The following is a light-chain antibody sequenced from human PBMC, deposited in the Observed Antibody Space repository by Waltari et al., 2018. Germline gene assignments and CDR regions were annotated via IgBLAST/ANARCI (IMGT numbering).Light chain of an antibody. CDR1: QSISAN. V-gene: IGKV3-15*01. CDR3: QQYNSWPRT. J-gene: IGKJ1*01. CDR2: GAS. Sequence: EVVMTQSPATLSVPPGERATLTCRASQSISANLAWDQQKPGQAPRLLMYGASTRATEIPTRFSGSVSGADFTLTINSLQSEDFGVYYCQQYNSWPRTFGQGTRVE.